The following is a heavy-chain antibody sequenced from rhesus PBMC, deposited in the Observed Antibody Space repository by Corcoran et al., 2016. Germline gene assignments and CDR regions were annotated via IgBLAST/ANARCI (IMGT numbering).Heavy chain of an antibody. J-gene: IGHJ4*01. Sequence: QVQLQESGPGVVKPSETLSLTCAVSGYSISSGHDWRWIRQPPGKGLEWIGYIYDSSGSTNYSPSLKNRVTISKDTSKSQFSLKLSSVTAADTAVYYCARGLTTAAYYFDYWGQGVLVTVSS. D-gene: IGHD4-17*01. CDR3: ARGLTTAAYYFDY. CDR1: GYSISSGHD. V-gene: IGHV4-76*01. CDR2: IYDSSGST.